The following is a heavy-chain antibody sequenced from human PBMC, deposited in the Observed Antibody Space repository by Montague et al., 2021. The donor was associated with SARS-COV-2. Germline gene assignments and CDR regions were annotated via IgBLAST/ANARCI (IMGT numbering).Heavy chain of an antibody. J-gene: IGHJ4*02. CDR3: ATQEDPSGWIPGPFDF. Sequence: SETLSLTCTVSGGSISSSTYDWAWIRQPPGKGLEWIGCMYYRGSTYYNPSLKSRVFISVDTTKNQLSLTLTSVTAADTAVYYCATQEDPSGWIPGPFDFWGQGTLLSVSS. V-gene: IGHV4-39*01. CDR1: GGSISSSTYD. CDR2: MYYRGST. D-gene: IGHD6-19*01.